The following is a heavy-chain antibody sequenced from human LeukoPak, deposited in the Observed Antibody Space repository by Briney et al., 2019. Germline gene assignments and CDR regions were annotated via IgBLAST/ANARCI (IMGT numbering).Heavy chain of an antibody. Sequence: SETLSLTCAVYGGSFSGYYWSWIRQPPGKGLEWIGEINHSGSTNYNPSLKSRVTISVDTSKNQFSLKLSSVTAADTAVYYCARVMVGAATGDPAFDPWGQGTLVTVSS. D-gene: IGHD1-26*01. CDR2: INHSGST. V-gene: IGHV4-34*01. J-gene: IGHJ5*02. CDR1: GGSFSGYY. CDR3: ARVMVGAATGDPAFDP.